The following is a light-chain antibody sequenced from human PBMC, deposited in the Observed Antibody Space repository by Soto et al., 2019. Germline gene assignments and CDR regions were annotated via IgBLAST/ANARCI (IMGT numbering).Light chain of an antibody. Sequence: QSVLTQPPSVSGAPGQRVTISCAGTSSNIGAGYGVPWYQQLPGRAPKLLIHNYVNRPSGVPDRFSGSKSGTSASLAITGLQGEDEGDYYCQSYDSNLSGSLFGGGTKLTVL. CDR1: SSNIGAGYG. J-gene: IGLJ2*01. V-gene: IGLV1-40*01. CDR3: QSYDSNLSGSL. CDR2: NYV.